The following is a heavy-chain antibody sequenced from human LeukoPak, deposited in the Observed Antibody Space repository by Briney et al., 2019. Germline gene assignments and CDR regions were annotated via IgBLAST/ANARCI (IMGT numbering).Heavy chain of an antibody. J-gene: IGHJ4*02. D-gene: IGHD1-26*01. CDR3: TTVTRGY. CDR1: GFTFSSYW. Sequence: GGSLRLSCAASGFTFSSYWMHWVRQAPGKGLEWVGRIKSKNDGETTDYAAPVKGRFTISRDDSKNTLYLQMDSLKTEDTAVYYCTTVTRGYWGRGTLVTVSS. V-gene: IGHV3-15*01. CDR2: IKSKNDGETT.